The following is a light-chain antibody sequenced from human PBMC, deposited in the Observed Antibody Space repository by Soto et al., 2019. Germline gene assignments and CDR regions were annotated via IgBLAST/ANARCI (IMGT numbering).Light chain of an antibody. Sequence: QYALTQPPSASGSFGQSGTISCTGTSSDVGGYNYVSWYQQHPGKAPKLMIYEVSERPSGVPDRFSGSKSGNTASLTVSGLQADDEADYYCSSYSGTNYHYVFGTGTKVTVL. V-gene: IGLV2-8*01. J-gene: IGLJ1*01. CDR3: SSYSGTNYHYV. CDR2: EVS. CDR1: SSDVGGYNY.